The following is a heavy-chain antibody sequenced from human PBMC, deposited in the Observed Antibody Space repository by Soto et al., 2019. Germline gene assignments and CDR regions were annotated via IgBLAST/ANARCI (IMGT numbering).Heavy chain of an antibody. D-gene: IGHD3-3*01. CDR2: ISGSGGST. CDR1: GFTFSSYA. Sequence: GGSLRLSCAASGFTFSSYAMSWVRQAPGKGLEWVSAISGSGGSTYYADSVKGRFTISRDNSKNTLYLQMNSLRAEDTAVYYCAKVPEYDFWSGYSNWFDPWGQGTLVTVSS. J-gene: IGHJ5*02. V-gene: IGHV3-23*01. CDR3: AKVPEYDFWSGYSNWFDP.